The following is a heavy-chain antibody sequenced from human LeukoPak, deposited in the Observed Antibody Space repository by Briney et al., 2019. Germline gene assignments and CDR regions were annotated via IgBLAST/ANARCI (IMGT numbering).Heavy chain of an antibody. J-gene: IGHJ4*02. D-gene: IGHD2-21*02. CDR2: INHSGST. CDR1: GGSFSGYY. V-gene: IGHV4-34*01. Sequence: SETLSLTCAVYGGSFSGYYWSWIRQPPGKGLEWIGEINHSGSTNYNPPLKSRVTISVDTSKNQFSLKLSSVTAADTAVYYCASCGGDCYSGKLDYWGQGTLVTVSS. CDR3: ASCGGDCYSGKLDY.